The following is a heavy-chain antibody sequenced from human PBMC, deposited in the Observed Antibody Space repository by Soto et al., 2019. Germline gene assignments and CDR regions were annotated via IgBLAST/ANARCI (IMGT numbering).Heavy chain of an antibody. Sequence: GKGLEWGAVIWYDGSNKYYADSVKGRSTTSRDHSKNTLYLPINSLRAEDTVVYYCARDPPYCSSTRCYLFFFQSEDGIRDL. CDR2: IWYDGSNK. CDR3: ARDPPYCSSTRCYLFFFQSEDGIRDL. D-gene: IGHD2-2*01. V-gene: IGHV3-33*01. J-gene: IGHJ2*01.